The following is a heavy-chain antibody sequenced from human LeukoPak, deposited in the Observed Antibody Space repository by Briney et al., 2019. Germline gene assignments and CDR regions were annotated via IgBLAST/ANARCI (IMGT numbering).Heavy chain of an antibody. Sequence: GGSLRLSCAASGFTVSSNYMSWVRQAPGKGLEWVSVIYSGGSTYYADSVKGRFTISRDNAKNSLYLQMVSLRAEDTAVYYCARLRGYSYGYGDYWGQRTLVTLSS. CDR2: IYSGGST. CDR3: ARLRGYSYGYGDY. CDR1: GFTVSSNY. D-gene: IGHD5-18*01. V-gene: IGHV3-66*01. J-gene: IGHJ4*02.